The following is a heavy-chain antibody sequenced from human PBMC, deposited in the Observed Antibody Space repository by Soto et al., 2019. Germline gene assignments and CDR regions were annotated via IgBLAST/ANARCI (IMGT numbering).Heavy chain of an antibody. V-gene: IGHV1-24*01. CDR2: FDPEDGET. J-gene: IGHJ6*03. CDR3: ATGVRPLDYYYFYCLGV. CDR1: GYTITEFS. D-gene: IGHD3-16*01. Sequence: ASVKLSCKVSGYTITEFSMHWVRQAPGKGFEWMGGFDPEDGETIYAQKFQGRVTMTEDTSTDTAYMELSSLRSEDTAVYYCATGVRPLDYYYFYCLGVWGKGTTVTVPS.